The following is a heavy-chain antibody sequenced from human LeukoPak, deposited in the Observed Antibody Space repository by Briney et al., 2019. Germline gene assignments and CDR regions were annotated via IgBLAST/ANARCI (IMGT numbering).Heavy chain of an antibody. CDR2: INHSGST. Sequence: PSETLSLTCAVYGGSFSGYYWSWIRQPPGKGLEWIGEINHSGSTNYNPSLKSRVTISVDTSKNQFSLKLSSVTAADTAVYYCARGPLVALWGQGALVTVPS. V-gene: IGHV4-34*01. J-gene: IGHJ4*02. CDR1: GGSFSGYY. CDR3: ARGPLVAL.